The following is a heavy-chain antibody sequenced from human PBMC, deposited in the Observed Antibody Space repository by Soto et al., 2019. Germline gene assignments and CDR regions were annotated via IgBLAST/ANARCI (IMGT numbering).Heavy chain of an antibody. CDR1: GFTFSIYA. CDR3: VKGEYYYDSGAYYPFDY. J-gene: IGHJ4*02. V-gene: IGHV3-64D*06. Sequence: GGSLRLSCSASGFTFSIYAMHWVRQAPGKGLEYVSSLSINGGSTHYADSVKGRFAISRDNSKNTVYLQMSSLRAEDTAVYYCVKGEYYYDSGAYYPFDYWGQGAVVTVSS. CDR2: LSINGGST. D-gene: IGHD3-22*01.